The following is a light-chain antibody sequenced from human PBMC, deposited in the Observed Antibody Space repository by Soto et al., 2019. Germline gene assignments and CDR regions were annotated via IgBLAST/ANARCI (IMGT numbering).Light chain of an antibody. CDR3: QQYGSSGT. V-gene: IGKV3-20*01. Sequence: EIVLTQSPGTLSVSPCGRDTNSXRASQSVSNNYLAWYQQKPGQAPRLLIYGASNRATGIPDRFSGSGSGTDFTLTISRLEPEDFAVYYCQQYGSSGTFGQGTKVDI. CDR2: GAS. J-gene: IGKJ1*01. CDR1: QSVSNNY.